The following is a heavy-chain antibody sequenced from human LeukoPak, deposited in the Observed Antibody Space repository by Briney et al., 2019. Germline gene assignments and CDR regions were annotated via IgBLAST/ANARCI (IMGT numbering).Heavy chain of an antibody. CDR2: ISSSSSTI. J-gene: IGHJ4*02. D-gene: IGHD2-2*01. CDR1: GFTFSSYS. Sequence: GGSLRLSCAASGFTFSSYSMNWVRQAPGKGLEWVSYISSSSSTIYYADSVKGRFTISRDNAKSSLYLQMNSLRAEDTAVYYCARASGGRYCSSTSCSENFDYWGQGTLVTVSS. CDR3: ARASGGRYCSSTSCSENFDY. V-gene: IGHV3-48*04.